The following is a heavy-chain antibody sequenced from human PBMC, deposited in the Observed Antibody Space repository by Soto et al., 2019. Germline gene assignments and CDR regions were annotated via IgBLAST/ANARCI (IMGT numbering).Heavy chain of an antibody. CDR3: TRTRLGYCSGGSCYSIFNYGMDV. Sequence: GGSLRLSCAASGFTFSGSAMHWVRQASGKGLEWVGRIRSKANSYATAYAASVKGRFTISRDDSKNTAYLQMNSLKTEDTAVYYCTRTRLGYCSGGSCYSIFNYGMDVWGQGTTVTVSS. CDR2: IRSKANSYAT. J-gene: IGHJ6*02. D-gene: IGHD2-15*01. V-gene: IGHV3-73*01. CDR1: GFTFSGSA.